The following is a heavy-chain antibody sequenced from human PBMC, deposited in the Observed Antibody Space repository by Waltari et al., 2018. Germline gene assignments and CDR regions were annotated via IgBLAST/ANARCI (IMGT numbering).Heavy chain of an antibody. J-gene: IGHJ4*02. D-gene: IGHD2-21*02. V-gene: IGHV3-53*01. CDR1: GFTATNYY. CDR2: IYSAVTT. CDR3: ARGNTASLDY. Sequence: HLVESGGGLLQPGGSLRLSCAASGFTATNYYMSWVRQAPGRGLECVSVIYSAVTTYYADSVKGRFTISRDTFRNTLYLQMDNLRPDDTAVYYCARGNTASLDYWGQGTLVTVSS.